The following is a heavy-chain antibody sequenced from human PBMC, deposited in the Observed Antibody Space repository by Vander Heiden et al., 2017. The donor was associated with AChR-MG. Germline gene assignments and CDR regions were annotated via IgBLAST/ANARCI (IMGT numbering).Heavy chain of an antibody. CDR2: INTDSGVA. J-gene: IGHJ4*02. D-gene: IGHD3-3*01. Sequence: QVQLVQSGAEVRNPGASVKMSCRPSGYTFTNDYIHGVRQAPGQGLEWMGLINTDSGVATYAQKGQGRVTMTRDTSTRTVSLEVRGLRSQDTAVYYCARTLVDVWSDYSFDYWVEGTLVPVSS. CDR1: GYTFTNDY. CDR3: ARTLVDVWSDYSFDY. V-gene: IGHV1-46*03.